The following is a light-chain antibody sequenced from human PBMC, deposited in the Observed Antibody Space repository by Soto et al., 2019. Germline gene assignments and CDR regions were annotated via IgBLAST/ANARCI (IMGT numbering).Light chain of an antibody. CDR2: GAS. CDR3: QQYGSSGT. CDR1: QSVSSSY. V-gene: IGKV3-20*01. Sequence: EIVLTQSPGTLSLSPGERVTLSCRASQSVSSSYLAWYQQKPGQAPRLLIYGASIRATGIPDRFSGSGSGTDFTLTISRLEPEDFAVYYCQQYGSSGTFGQGTKVDI. J-gene: IGKJ1*01.